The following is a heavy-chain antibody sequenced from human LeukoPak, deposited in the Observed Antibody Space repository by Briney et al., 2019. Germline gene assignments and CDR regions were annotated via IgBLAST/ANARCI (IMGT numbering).Heavy chain of an antibody. CDR3: ARSDGYGLVGI. CDR2: IFSGGNT. CDR1: GASISSSRSF. V-gene: IGHV4-39*07. Sequence: SETLSLTCTVSGASISSSRSFWGWIRQPPGKGLEWIVSIFSGGNTYYNPSLNSRVSISIDTSKNHFSLTLSSVTAADTAVYYCARSDGYGLVGIWGQGTMVTVSS. J-gene: IGHJ3*02. D-gene: IGHD5-18*01.